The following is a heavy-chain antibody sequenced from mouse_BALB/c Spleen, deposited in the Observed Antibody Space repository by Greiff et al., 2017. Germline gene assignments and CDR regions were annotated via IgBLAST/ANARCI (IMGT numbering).Heavy chain of an antibody. J-gene: IGHJ4*01. CDR2: IYPGNSDT. V-gene: IGHV1-5*01. Sequence: EVQLQQSGTVLARPGASVKMSCKASGYTFTSYWMHWVKQRPGQGLEWIGAIYPGNSDTSYNQKFKGKAKLTAVTSTSTAYMELSSLTNEDSAVYYCTTIYDGNSYAMDDWGQGTSVTVSS. CDR3: TTIYDGNSYAMDD. D-gene: IGHD2-1*01. CDR1: GYTFTSYW.